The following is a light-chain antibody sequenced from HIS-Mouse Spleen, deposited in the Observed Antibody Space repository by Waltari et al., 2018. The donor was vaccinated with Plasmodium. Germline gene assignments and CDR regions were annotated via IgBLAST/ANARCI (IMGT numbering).Light chain of an antibody. J-gene: IGLJ3*02. CDR3: YSTDSSGNHRV. V-gene: IGLV3-10*01. CDR2: EDS. Sequence: SYELTQPPSVSVSPEQTARITCSGDALPKKYAYWNQQKSGQAPVLVIYEDSKRPSGIPGRFSGSSSGTMATLTISGAQVEDEADYYCYSTDSSGNHRVFGGGTKLTVL. CDR1: ALPKKY.